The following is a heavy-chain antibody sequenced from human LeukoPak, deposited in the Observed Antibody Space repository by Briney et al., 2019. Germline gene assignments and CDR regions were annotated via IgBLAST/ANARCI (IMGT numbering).Heavy chain of an antibody. D-gene: IGHD6-19*01. CDR1: GGSISSGGYY. CDR2: IYYSGST. V-gene: IGHV4-31*03. Sequence: PSETLSLTCTVSGGSISSGGYYWSWIRQHPRKGLEWIGYIYYSGSTYYNPSLKSRVTISVDTSKNQFSLKLSSVTAADTAVYYCARDLETGSSGQDCYYYGMDVWGQGTTVTVSS. CDR3: ARDLETGSSGQDCYYYGMDV. J-gene: IGHJ6*02.